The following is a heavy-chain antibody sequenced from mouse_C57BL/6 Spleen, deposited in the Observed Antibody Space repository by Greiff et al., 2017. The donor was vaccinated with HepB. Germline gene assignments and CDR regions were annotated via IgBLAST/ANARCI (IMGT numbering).Heavy chain of an antibody. D-gene: IGHD2-14*01. CDR2: IYPGSGNT. CDR3: ARGDRDYAMDY. Sequence: QVHVKQSGPELVKPGASVKISCKASGYSFTSYYIHWVKQRPGQGLEWIGWIYPGSGNTKYNEKFKGKATLTADTSSSTAYMQLSSLTSEDSAVYYCARGDRDYAMDYWGQGTSVTVSS. V-gene: IGHV1-66*01. CDR1: GYSFTSYY. J-gene: IGHJ4*01.